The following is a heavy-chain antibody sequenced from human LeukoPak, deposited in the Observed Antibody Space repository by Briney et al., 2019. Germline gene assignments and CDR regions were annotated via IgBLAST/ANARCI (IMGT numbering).Heavy chain of an antibody. J-gene: IGHJ3*02. CDR1: GYTFDTYG. D-gene: IGHD3-9*01. Sequence: ASVKVSCKTSGYTFDTYGITWVRQAPGQGLEWMGRISAYNGNTNYAQKLQGRVTMTTDTSTSTAYMELRSLRSDDTAVYYCARDPRVTGSAFDIWGQGTMVTVSS. CDR3: ARDPRVTGSAFDI. CDR2: ISAYNGNT. V-gene: IGHV1-18*01.